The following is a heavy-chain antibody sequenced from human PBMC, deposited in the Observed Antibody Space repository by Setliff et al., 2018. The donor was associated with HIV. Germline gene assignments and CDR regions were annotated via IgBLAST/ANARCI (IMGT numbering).Heavy chain of an antibody. CDR3: ARDPPGYGDSKDY. D-gene: IGHD4-17*01. V-gene: IGHV4-61*01. CDR2: IHYTGST. J-gene: IGHJ4*02. Sequence: SETLSLTCSVSGGAVSSVNDYWSWIRQPPGKGLEWIGYIHYTGSTNYNPSLRSLVTISIDASKNQFSRKLRSVTPADTAVYYCARDPPGYGDSKDYWGQGKLVTVAS. CDR1: GGAVSSVNDY.